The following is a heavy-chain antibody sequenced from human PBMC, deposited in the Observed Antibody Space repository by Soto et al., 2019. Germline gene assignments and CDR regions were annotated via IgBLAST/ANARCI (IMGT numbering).Heavy chain of an antibody. Sequence: VGSLRLSCAASGFTFSSYGMHWVRQAPGKGLEWVAVISYDGSNKYYADSVKGRSTISRDNSKNTLYLQMNSLRAEDTAVYYCAKDNEGMATIVEAFDIWGQGTMVT. D-gene: IGHD1-26*01. CDR2: ISYDGSNK. CDR1: GFTFSSYG. CDR3: AKDNEGMATIVEAFDI. J-gene: IGHJ3*02. V-gene: IGHV3-30*18.